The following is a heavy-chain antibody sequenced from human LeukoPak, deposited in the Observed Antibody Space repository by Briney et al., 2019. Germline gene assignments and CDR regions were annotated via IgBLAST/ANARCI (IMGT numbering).Heavy chain of an antibody. J-gene: IGHJ4*02. D-gene: IGHD3-22*01. CDR2: IGTAGDT. CDR1: GFTFSSYD. Sequence: PGGSLRLSCAASGFTFSSYDMHWVRQATGKGLEWVSAIGTAGDTYYPGSVRGRFTISRENAKNSLYLQMNSLRAGDTAVYYCARGYYDSSGYAFDYWGQGTLVTVSS. CDR3: ARGYYDSSGYAFDY. V-gene: IGHV3-13*01.